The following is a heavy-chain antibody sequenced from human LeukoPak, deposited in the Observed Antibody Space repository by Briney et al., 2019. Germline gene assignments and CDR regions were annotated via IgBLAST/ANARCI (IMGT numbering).Heavy chain of an antibody. CDR1: GFTFSSYA. V-gene: IGHV3-23*01. D-gene: IGHD6-13*01. J-gene: IGHJ5*02. Sequence: PGGSLRLSCAASGFTFSSYAMSWVRQAPGKGLEWVSAISGSGGSTYYADSVKGRFTISRDNSKNTLYLQMNSLRAEDTAVYYCAKDRGHARIAAAGTAFDPWGQGTLVTVSS. CDR2: ISGSGGST. CDR3: AKDRGHARIAAAGTAFDP.